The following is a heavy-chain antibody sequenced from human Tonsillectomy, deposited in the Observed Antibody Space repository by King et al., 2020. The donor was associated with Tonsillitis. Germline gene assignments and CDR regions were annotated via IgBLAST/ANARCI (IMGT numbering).Heavy chain of an antibody. CDR1: GYSFTSYG. D-gene: IGHD2-15*01. V-gene: IGHV1-18*04. CDR3: AGDRRNIVVVVAAPEKDY. CDR2: ISAYNGNT. Sequence: QLVQSGAEVKKPGASVKVSCKASGYSFTSYGISWVRQVPGQGLEWMGWISAYNGNTNYAQKLQDRVTMTTDTSTSTAYMELRSLSYDATAVYYCAGDRRNIVVVVAAPEKDYWGQGPLVTVSS. J-gene: IGHJ4*02.